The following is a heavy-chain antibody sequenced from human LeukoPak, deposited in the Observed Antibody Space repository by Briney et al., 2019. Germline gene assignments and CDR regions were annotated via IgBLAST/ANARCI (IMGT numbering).Heavy chain of an antibody. CDR3: AKLTYDFWSGPFDY. CDR2: ISVGGDIT. D-gene: IGHD3-3*01. Sequence: GGSLRLSRAASGFIFSIFSMNWGRQAPGEGVEWVSAISVGGDITSYADSVKGRFTISRDNSKNTLSLQMNSLRAEDTAVYYCAKLTYDFWSGPFDYWGQGTLVTVSS. V-gene: IGHV3-23*01. J-gene: IGHJ4*02. CDR1: GFIFSIFS.